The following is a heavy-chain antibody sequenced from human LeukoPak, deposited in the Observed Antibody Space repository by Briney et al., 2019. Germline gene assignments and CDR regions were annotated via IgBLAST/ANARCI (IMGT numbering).Heavy chain of an antibody. V-gene: IGHV3-9*01. CDR2: ISWNSGSI. D-gene: IGHD7-27*01. Sequence: GGSLRLSCAASGFTFDDYAMHWVRQAPGKGLEWVSGISWNSGSIGYADSVKGRFTISRDNAKNSLYLQMNSLRAEDTALYYCAKGPTGDPKYYFDYWGQGTLVTVSS. CDR1: GFTFDDYA. J-gene: IGHJ4*02. CDR3: AKGPTGDPKYYFDY.